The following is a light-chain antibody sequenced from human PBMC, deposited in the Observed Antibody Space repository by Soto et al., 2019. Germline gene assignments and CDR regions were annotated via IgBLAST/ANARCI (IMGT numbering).Light chain of an antibody. J-gene: IGKJ5*01. Sequence: EIVLTQSPATLSLSPGERATLSCRASQSVSSYLAWYQQKPGQAPRLLIYDASNRATGIPARFSGSGSGTDFTLTISSLEPEEVAVYYCQQRSNWPLTFGQGPRLEIK. CDR3: QQRSNWPLT. CDR1: QSVSSY. CDR2: DAS. V-gene: IGKV3-11*01.